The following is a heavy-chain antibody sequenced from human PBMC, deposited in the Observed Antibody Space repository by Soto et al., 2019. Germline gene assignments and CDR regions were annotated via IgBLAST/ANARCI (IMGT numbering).Heavy chain of an antibody. Sequence: GGSLRRSCAASGFPFSSYGMHWVRQAPGKGLEWVAVISYDGSNKYYADSVKGRFTISRDNSKNTLYLQMNSLRAEDTAVYYCAKDHRSAFDIWGQGTMVTVSS. J-gene: IGHJ3*02. CDR3: AKDHRSAFDI. CDR1: GFPFSSYG. CDR2: ISYDGSNK. V-gene: IGHV3-30*18.